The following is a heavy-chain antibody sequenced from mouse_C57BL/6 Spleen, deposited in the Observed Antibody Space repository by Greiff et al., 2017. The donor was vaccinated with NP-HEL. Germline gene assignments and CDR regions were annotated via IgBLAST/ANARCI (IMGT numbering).Heavy chain of an antibody. CDR3: TRGEYGSSYWYFDV. CDR2: IDPETGGT. Sequence: QVQLKESGAELVRPGASVTLSCKASGYTFTDYEMHWVKQTPVHGLEWIGAIDPETGGTAYNQKFKGKAILTADKSSSTAYMELRSLTSEDSAVYYCTRGEYGSSYWYFDVWGTGTTVTVSS. D-gene: IGHD1-1*01. CDR1: GYTFTDYE. V-gene: IGHV1-15*01. J-gene: IGHJ1*03.